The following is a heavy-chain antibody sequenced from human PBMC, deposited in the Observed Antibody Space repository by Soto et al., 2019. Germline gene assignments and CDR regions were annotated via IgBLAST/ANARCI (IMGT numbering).Heavy chain of an antibody. Sequence: ASVKVSCKASGYTFTSYGISWVRQAPGQGLEWMGWISAYNGNTNYAQKLQGRVTMTTDTSTSTAYMELRSLRSDDTAVYYCARDRYDILTGPNYYGMDVWGQGTTVTV. V-gene: IGHV1-18*01. J-gene: IGHJ6*02. D-gene: IGHD3-9*01. CDR1: GYTFTSYG. CDR3: ARDRYDILTGPNYYGMDV. CDR2: ISAYNGNT.